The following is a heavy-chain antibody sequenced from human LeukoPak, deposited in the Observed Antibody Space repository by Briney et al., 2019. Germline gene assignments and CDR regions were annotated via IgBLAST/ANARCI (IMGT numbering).Heavy chain of an antibody. CDR1: GGSINSYY. CDR3: ARDAAYYYGSGSYRNGFDY. V-gene: IGHV4-4*07. Sequence: TSETLSLTCTVSGGSINSYYWSWIRQPAGKVLEWIGRMYTSGSTNYNPSLKSRVTMSVDTSKNQFSLKLSSVTAADTAVYYCARDAAYYYGSGSYRNGFDYWGQGSLVTVSS. J-gene: IGHJ4*02. D-gene: IGHD3-10*01. CDR2: MYTSGST.